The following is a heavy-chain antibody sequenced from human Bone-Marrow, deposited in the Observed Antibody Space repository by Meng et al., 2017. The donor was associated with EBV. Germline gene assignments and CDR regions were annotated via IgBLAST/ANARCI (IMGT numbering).Heavy chain of an antibody. CDR2: TNEDGGIT. CDR1: GFTFSDYY. V-gene: IGHV3-11*06. CDR3: SRDLAGPFDD. J-gene: IGHJ4*02. Sequence: QVQLVESGGGLVKPGGSLRLSCAASGFTFSDYYMSWIRQAPGKGLVWVARTNEDGGITNYADSVKGRFIISRDNTRNTLYLQMNSLRDEDTAVYFCSRDLAGPFDDWGQGTLVTVSS.